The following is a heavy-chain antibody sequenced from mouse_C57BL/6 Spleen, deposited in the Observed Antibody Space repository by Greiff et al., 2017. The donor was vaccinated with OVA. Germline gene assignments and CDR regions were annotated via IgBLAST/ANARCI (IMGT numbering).Heavy chain of an antibody. CDR1: GYTFTDYN. CDR2: INPNNGGT. J-gene: IGHJ1*03. CDR3: ASLITTVVGQGYFDV. Sequence: VQLQQSGPELVKPGASVKIPCKASGYTFTDYNMDWVKQSHGKSLERIGDINPNNGGTIYNQKFKGKATLTVDKSSSTAYMELRSLTSEDTAVYYCASLITTVVGQGYFDVGGTGTTVTVSS. D-gene: IGHD1-1*01. V-gene: IGHV1-18*01.